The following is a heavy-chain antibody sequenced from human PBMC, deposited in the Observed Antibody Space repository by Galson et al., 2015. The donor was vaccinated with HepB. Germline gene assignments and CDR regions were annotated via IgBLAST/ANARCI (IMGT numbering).Heavy chain of an antibody. D-gene: IGHD4-17*01. J-gene: IGHJ2*01. CDR2: LYDSGST. V-gene: IGHV4-39*07. CDR1: SGSISVRNYH. Sequence: QVQLQESSPGLAKPSETLSLTCTVSSGSISVRNYHWGWIRQSPGRGLEWIGTLYDSGSTYYSTSLKSRVTISLDTSKNQFSLKLTSVTAADTAVYYCASLYGDPPLFALWGRGSLVTVSS. CDR3: ASLYGDPPLFAL.